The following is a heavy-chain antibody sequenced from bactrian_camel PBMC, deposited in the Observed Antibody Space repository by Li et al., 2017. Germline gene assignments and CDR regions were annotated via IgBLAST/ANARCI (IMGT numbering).Heavy chain of an antibody. V-gene: IGHV3-1*01. CDR3: ATGYGRYGPHGLSDGP. CDR1: EFSLY. J-gene: IGHJ4*01. CDR2: VSWSGDTK. D-gene: IGHD3*01. Sequence: VQLVESGGGLVRPGTSARLSCVASEFSLYMVWVRQAPGKGLEWVSGVSWSGDTKTYADFVKGQFTISRDNAKNTLYLQLNSLKLEDTAMYYCATGYGRYGPHGLSDGPRGQGTQVTVS.